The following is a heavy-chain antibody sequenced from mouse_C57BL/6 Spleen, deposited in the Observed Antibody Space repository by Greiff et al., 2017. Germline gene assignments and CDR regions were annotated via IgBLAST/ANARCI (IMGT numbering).Heavy chain of an antibody. J-gene: IGHJ3*01. Sequence: VKLLQPGAELVRPGSSVKLSCKASGYTFTSYWMDWVKQRPGQGLEWIGNIYPSDSETHYTQKFKDKATLTVDKSSSTAYMQLSSLTSEESAVYCGARCGYGNYVGFADWGQGTLVTVSA. V-gene: IGHV1-61*01. CDR1: GYTFTSYW. D-gene: IGHD2-1*01. CDR2: IYPSDSET. CDR3: ARCGYGNYVGFAD.